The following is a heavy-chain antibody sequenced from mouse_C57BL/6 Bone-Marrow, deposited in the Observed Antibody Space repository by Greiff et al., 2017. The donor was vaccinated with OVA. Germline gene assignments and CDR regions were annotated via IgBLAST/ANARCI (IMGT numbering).Heavy chain of an antibody. V-gene: IGHV1-81*01. Sequence: QVQLQQSGAELARPGASVKLSCKASGYTFTSSGISWVKQRTGQGLEWIGEIYPRSGNTYYNEKFQGKATLTADTSSSTADMELRSLTSEDSAVYFGAREGYYGPDYFDYWGQGTTLTVSS. CDR1: GYTFTSSG. J-gene: IGHJ2*01. CDR2: IYPRSGNT. D-gene: IGHD1-1*01. CDR3: AREGYYGPDYFDY.